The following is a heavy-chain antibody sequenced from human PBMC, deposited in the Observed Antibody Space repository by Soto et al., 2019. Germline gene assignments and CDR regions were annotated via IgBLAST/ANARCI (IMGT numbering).Heavy chain of an antibody. CDR1: GFTFSSYA. V-gene: IGHV3-23*01. CDR2: ISGSGGST. Sequence: PVGSLRLSCAASGFTFSSYAMSWVRQAPGKGLEWVSAISGSGGSTYYADSVKGRFTISRDNSKNTLYLQMNSLRAEDTAVYYCAKEMLTMIVVVITPFDYWGQGTLVTVSS. D-gene: IGHD3-22*01. CDR3: AKEMLTMIVVVITPFDY. J-gene: IGHJ4*02.